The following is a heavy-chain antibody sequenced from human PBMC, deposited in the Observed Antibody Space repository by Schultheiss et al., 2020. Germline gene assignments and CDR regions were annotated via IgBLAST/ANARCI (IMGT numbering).Heavy chain of an antibody. Sequence: ASVKVSCKASGYTFTSYDINWVRQATGQGLEWMGWMNPNSGNTGYAQKFQGRVTMTRNTSISTAYMELSSLRSEDTAVYYCARGRMEFWSGYPENNWFDPWGQGTLVTVSS. CDR1: GYTFTSYD. D-gene: IGHD3-3*01. CDR3: ARGRMEFWSGYPENNWFDP. CDR2: MNPNSGNT. V-gene: IGHV1-8*01. J-gene: IGHJ5*02.